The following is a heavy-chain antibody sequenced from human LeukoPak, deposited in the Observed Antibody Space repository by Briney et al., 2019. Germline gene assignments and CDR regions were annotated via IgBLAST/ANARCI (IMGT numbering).Heavy chain of an antibody. Sequence: GGSPRLSCAASGFTFSSYSMNWVRQAPGKGLEWVSSISSSSSYIYYADSVKGRFTISRDNAKNSLYLQMNSLRAEDTAVHYCARYKIGGCSSTSCYEVGSLFDYWGQGTLVTVSS. CDR1: GFTFSSYS. CDR3: ARYKIGGCSSTSCYEVGSLFDY. J-gene: IGHJ4*02. D-gene: IGHD2-2*01. CDR2: ISSSSSYI. V-gene: IGHV3-21*01.